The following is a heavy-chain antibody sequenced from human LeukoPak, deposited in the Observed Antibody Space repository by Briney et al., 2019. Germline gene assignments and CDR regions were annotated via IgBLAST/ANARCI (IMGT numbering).Heavy chain of an antibody. CDR1: GGSVNSSSYY. J-gene: IGHJ4*02. CDR3: RIIYCKATNCYAKGDY. CDR2: IYYSGST. V-gene: IGHV4-39*01. D-gene: IGHD2-2*01. Sequence: SETLSLTCTVSGGSVNSSSYYWGWIRQPPGKGLEWIGSIYYSGSTYYNPSLKSRLTISVDTSNNQFSLNLSSVTAADTAVYYCRIIYCKATNCYAKGDYWSQGTLVTISS.